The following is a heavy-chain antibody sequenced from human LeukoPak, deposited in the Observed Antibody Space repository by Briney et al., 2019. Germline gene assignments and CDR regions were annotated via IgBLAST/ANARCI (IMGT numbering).Heavy chain of an antibody. D-gene: IGHD3-22*01. Sequence: ASVEVSCRASGYTFTGYYMHWVRQVPGQGLEWMGWINPNSGGTNYAQKFQGRVTMTRDTSISTAYMELSRLRSDDTAVYYCARLVHYYDSSGYEDDYWGQGTLVTVSS. CDR1: GYTFTGYY. CDR2: INPNSGGT. V-gene: IGHV1-2*02. CDR3: ARLVHYYDSSGYEDDY. J-gene: IGHJ4*02.